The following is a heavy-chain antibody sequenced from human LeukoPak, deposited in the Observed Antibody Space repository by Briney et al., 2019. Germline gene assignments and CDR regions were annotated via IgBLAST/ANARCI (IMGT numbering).Heavy chain of an antibody. J-gene: IGHJ4*02. CDR3: AKAYSSGWYLGCFDY. D-gene: IGHD6-19*01. V-gene: IGHV3-9*03. CDR1: GFTFDDYA. Sequence: GRSLRLSCAATGFTFDDYAMHWVRQAPGKGLEWVSGIGWNSGSIGYADSVKGRFTISRDNAKNSLYLQMNSLRAEDMALYYCAKAYSSGWYLGCFDYWGQGTLVTVSS. CDR2: IGWNSGSI.